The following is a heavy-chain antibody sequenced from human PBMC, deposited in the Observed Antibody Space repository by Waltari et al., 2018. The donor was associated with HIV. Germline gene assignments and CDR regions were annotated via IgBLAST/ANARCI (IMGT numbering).Heavy chain of an antibody. J-gene: IGHJ4*02. Sequence: QVQLQQWGAGLLKPSETLSLTCAVYGGSFSGYYWSWIRQPPGKGLEWIGEINQSGVTNYNPSLKSRVTISVDTSKNQFSLNLNSVTAADTAVYYCARGSPLGYFDYWGQGTLVTVSS. CDR3: ARGSPLGYFDY. D-gene: IGHD3-16*01. CDR1: GGSFSGYY. CDR2: INQSGVT. V-gene: IGHV4-34*01.